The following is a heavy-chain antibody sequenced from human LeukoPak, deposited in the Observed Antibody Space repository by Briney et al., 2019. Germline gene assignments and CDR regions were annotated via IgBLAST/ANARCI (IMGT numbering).Heavy chain of an antibody. Sequence: RLGESLKISCKGSGYSFTTYWIGWVRQMPGKGLEWMGIIYPGDSDTRYSPSFQGQVTISADKSISTAYLQWSSLKASDTAIYYCARLRTVSGSSDGFDIWGQGTRVTVSS. J-gene: IGHJ3*02. CDR2: IYPGDSDT. CDR1: GYSFTTYW. V-gene: IGHV5-51*01. CDR3: ARLRTVSGSSDGFDI. D-gene: IGHD1-26*01.